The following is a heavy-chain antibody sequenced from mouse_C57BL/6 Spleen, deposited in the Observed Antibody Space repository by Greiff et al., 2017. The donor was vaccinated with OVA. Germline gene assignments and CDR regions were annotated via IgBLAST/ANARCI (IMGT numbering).Heavy chain of an antibody. J-gene: IGHJ4*01. CDR1: GFTFSDYG. D-gene: IGHD2-4*01. CDR2: ISSGSSTI. CDR3: AREAYFEDYYAMDY. Sequence: VQLQQSGGGLVKPGGSLKLSCAASGFTFSDYGMHWVRQAPEKGLEWVAYISSGSSTIYYADTVKGRFTISRDNAKNTLFLQMTSLRSEDTAMYYCAREAYFEDYYAMDYWGQGTSVTVSS. V-gene: IGHV5-17*01.